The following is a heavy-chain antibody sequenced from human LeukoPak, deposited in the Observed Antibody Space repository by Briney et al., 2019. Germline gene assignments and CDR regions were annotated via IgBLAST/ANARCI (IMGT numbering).Heavy chain of an antibody. V-gene: IGHV1-2*02. CDR3: ARDSFASPQGIAARYYYYMDV. J-gene: IGHJ6*03. CDR2: INPNSGGT. D-gene: IGHD6-6*01. Sequence: ASVKVSCKASGYTFTGYYMRWVRQAPGQGLEWMGWINPNSGGTNYAQKFQGRVTMTRDTSISTAYMELSRLRSDDTAVYHCARDSFASPQGIAARYYYYMDVWGKGTTVTVSS. CDR1: GYTFTGYY.